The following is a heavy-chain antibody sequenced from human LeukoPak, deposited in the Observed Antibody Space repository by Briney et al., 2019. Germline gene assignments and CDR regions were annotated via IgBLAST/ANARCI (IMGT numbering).Heavy chain of an antibody. CDR1: GFTFSSND. CDR2: ISGSGGST. CDR3: ASRIRYGYGFDY. J-gene: IGHJ4*02. Sequence: GGSLRLSCAASGFTFSSNDMSWVRQAPGKGLEWVSAISGSGGSTYYADSVKGRFTVSRDSSKNTLYLQMNSLRAEDTAVYYCASRIRYGYGFDYWGRGTLVTVS. D-gene: IGHD5-18*01. V-gene: IGHV3-23*01.